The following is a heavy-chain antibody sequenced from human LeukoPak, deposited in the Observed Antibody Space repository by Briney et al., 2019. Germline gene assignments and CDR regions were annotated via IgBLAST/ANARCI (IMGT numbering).Heavy chain of an antibody. CDR3: ARDLGDGYLANDY. CDR1: GGSIGSGAYY. CDR2: IYYSGST. Sequence: SQTLSLTCTVSGGSIGSGAYYWSWIRQHPGKGLEWIGYIYYSGSTYYNPSLKSRVTIPVDASKNQFSLKLSSVTAADTAVYYCARDLGDGYLANDYWGQGTLVTVSS. V-gene: IGHV4-31*03. J-gene: IGHJ4*02. D-gene: IGHD5-24*01.